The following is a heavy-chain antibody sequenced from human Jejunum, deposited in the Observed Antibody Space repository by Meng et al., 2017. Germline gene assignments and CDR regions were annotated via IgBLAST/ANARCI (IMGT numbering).Heavy chain of an antibody. V-gene: IGHV3-30*03. CDR2: ISYDGNKK. Sequence: QVQLVKSGGGMVQPGRSLRLSCACSAFTLSRCVRHWVRQAPGKGLEWVASISYDGNKKYFADSVKGRFTISRDDSKNTLYLQMNSLRAEDTAVYYCARDVTKYTEHDFRGYWGQGTLVTVSS. CDR1: AFTLSRCV. J-gene: IGHJ4*02. D-gene: IGHD3-10*01. CDR3: ARDVTKYTEHDFRGY.